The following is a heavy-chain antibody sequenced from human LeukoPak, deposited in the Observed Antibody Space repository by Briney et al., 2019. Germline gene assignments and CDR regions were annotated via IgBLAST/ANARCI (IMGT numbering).Heavy chain of an antibody. CDR3: AKDMTLNSGYDPDPPFDP. CDR1: GFTFSSYG. D-gene: IGHD5-12*01. V-gene: IGHV3-30*18. J-gene: IGHJ5*02. CDR2: ISYDGSNK. Sequence: GRSLRLSCAASGFTFSSYGMHWVRQAPGKGLEWVAVISYDGSNKYYADSVKGRFTISRDNSKNTLYLQMNSLRAEDTAVYYCAKDMTLNSGYDPDPPFDPWGQGTLVTVSS.